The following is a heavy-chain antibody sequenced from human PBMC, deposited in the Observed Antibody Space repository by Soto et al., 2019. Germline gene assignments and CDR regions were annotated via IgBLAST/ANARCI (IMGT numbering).Heavy chain of an antibody. J-gene: IGHJ3*01. Sequence: QEQLAESGGGLVKPGGSLRLSCAASGFSFNVYYMTWIRQAPGSGLEWVASISILGDSTYYADSVKGRFTISRDNVKNSLDLQMDTLRAEDTAVYYCARDRACTRTVPHNTFNLWGQGTTVTVAS. CDR2: ISILGDST. V-gene: IGHV3-11*01. CDR3: ARDRACTRTVPHNTFNL. CDR1: GFSFNVYY. D-gene: IGHD2-21*02.